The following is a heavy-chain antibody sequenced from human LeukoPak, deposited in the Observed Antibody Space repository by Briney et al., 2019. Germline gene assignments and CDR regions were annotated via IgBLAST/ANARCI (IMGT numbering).Heavy chain of an antibody. V-gene: IGHV3-53*01. Sequence: GGSLRLSCAVSGFTVSSNYMSWVRQAPGKGLEWVSVIYSGGDTYYADSVKGRFTISRDNSKNTVYLQMNSLRAEDTAVYYCARVGWSTGDHWGQGSLVTVSS. D-gene: IGHD5/OR15-5a*01. CDR2: IYSGGDT. J-gene: IGHJ4*02. CDR1: GFTVSSNY. CDR3: ARVGWSTGDH.